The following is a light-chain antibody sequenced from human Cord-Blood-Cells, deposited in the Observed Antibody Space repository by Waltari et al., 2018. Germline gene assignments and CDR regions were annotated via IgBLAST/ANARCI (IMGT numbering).Light chain of an antibody. CDR3: QQSTSIPPPWP. Sequence: DIQMTQSPSSLSASVGDRVTITCRARQSISSYLNWYQQKPRKAPKLLLYAASSLQSGVPSRLSGSGSQTDFTLAISSLQPADFATYYCQQSTSIPPPWPFSQGTTV. V-gene: IGKV1-39*01. CDR1: QSISSY. J-gene: IGKJ1*01. CDR2: AAS.